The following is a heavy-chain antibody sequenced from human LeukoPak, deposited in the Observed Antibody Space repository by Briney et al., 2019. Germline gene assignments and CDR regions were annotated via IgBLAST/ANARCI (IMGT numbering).Heavy chain of an antibody. CDR3: AKDMGTTGMKQAFDY. CDR2: ISWNSGSI. D-gene: IGHD4-17*01. Sequence: PGGSLRLSCAASGFTFDDYAMHWVRQAPGKGLEWVSGISWNSGSIGYADSVKGRFTISRDNAKNSLYLQMNSLRAEDTALYYCAKDMGTTGMKQAFDYWGQGTLVTVSS. V-gene: IGHV3-9*01. J-gene: IGHJ4*02. CDR1: GFTFDDYA.